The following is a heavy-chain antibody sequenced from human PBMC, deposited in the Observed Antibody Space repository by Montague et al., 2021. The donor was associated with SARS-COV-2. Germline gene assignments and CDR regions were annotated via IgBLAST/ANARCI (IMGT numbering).Heavy chain of an antibody. J-gene: IGHJ4*02. CDR2: INHSGST. Sequence: SETLSLTCAVYGGSFSGYYWTWIRQSPGKGLEWIGEINHSGSTNYSPSLESRVAISVDTSKNQFSLKLNSVTAADTAIYYCARATVDINMILVVITCVNHYFDSWGQGTLVTVSP. CDR1: GGSFSGYY. D-gene: IGHD3-22*01. V-gene: IGHV4-34*01. CDR3: ARATVDINMILVVITCVNHYFDS.